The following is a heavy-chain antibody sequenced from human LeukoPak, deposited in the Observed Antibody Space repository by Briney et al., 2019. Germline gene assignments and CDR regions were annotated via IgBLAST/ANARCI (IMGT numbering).Heavy chain of an antibody. D-gene: IGHD1-14*01. J-gene: IGHJ4*02. CDR1: GGSFSGYY. CDR2: INHSGRT. CDR3: ARGRIKTVDY. V-gene: IGHV4-34*01. Sequence: SETLSLTCAVYGGSFSGYYWSWIRQPPGKGLEWIGEINHSGRTNSNPSLKSRDTISVDTSENQFSLKLSSVTAADPAVYYCARGRIKTVDYWGQGTLVTVSS.